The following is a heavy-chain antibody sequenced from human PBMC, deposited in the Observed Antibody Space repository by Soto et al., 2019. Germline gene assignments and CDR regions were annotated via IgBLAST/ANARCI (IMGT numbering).Heavy chain of an antibody. D-gene: IGHD5-18*01. Sequence: PGGSLRLSCAASGFTFSSYSMNWVRQAPGKGLEWVSSISSSGSNKYYADSVKGRFTISRDNSKNTLYLQMNSLRAEDTAVYYCARELWGPLDAFDIWGQGTMVTVSS. V-gene: IGHV3-21*01. J-gene: IGHJ3*02. CDR1: GFTFSSYS. CDR2: ISSSGSNK. CDR3: ARELWGPLDAFDI.